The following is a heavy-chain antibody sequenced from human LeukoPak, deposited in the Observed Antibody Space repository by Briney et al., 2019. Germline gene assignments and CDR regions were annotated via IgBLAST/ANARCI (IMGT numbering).Heavy chain of an antibody. CDR3: AKVDEVRDSSGLDY. CDR1: GFTFSNHG. Sequence: GGSLRLSCAASGFTFSNHGMNWVRQAPGKGLEWVSGISPSGDITYYADSVKGRFTISRDNSKNTLYLQMNSLRAEDTAVYYCAKVDEVRDSSGLDYWGQGTLVTVSS. CDR2: ISPSGDIT. D-gene: IGHD3-22*01. J-gene: IGHJ4*02. V-gene: IGHV3-23*01.